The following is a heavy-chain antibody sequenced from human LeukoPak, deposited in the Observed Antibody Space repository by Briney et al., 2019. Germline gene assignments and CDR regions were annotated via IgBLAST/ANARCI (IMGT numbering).Heavy chain of an antibody. D-gene: IGHD6-19*01. CDR2: ISYDGSNK. CDR3: AKGLFEQWLVDY. CDR1: GFTFSSYG. J-gene: IGHJ4*02. Sequence: GGSLRLSCAASGFTFSSYGMHWVRQAPGKGLEGVAVISYDGSNKYYADSVKGRFTISRDTSKNTLYLQMNSLRAEDTAVYYCAKGLFEQWLVDYWGQGTLVTVSS. V-gene: IGHV3-30*18.